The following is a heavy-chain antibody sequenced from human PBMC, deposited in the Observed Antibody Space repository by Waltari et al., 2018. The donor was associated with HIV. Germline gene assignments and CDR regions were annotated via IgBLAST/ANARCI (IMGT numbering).Heavy chain of an antibody. V-gene: IGHV3-66*01. J-gene: IGHJ6*02. CDR2: IYSGGST. CDR1: GFTVSSNY. D-gene: IGHD2-21*02. CDR3: ASIAYCGGDCYPRGMDV. Sequence: EVQLVESGGGLVQPGGSLRLSCAASGFTVSSNYMSWVRQAPGKGLEWVSVIYSGGSTYYADSVNGRFTISRDNSKNTLYLQMNSLRAEDTAVYYCASIAYCGGDCYPRGMDVWGQGTTVTVSS.